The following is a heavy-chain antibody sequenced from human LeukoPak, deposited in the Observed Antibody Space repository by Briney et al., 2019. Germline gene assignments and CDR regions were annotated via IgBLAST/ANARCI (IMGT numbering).Heavy chain of an antibody. D-gene: IGHD6-19*01. V-gene: IGHV1-2*02. CDR3: ARELYSSGWYSGY. J-gene: IGHJ4*02. CDR1: GYTFTGYY. CDR2: INANSGGT. Sequence: VASVKVSCKASGYTFTGYYMHWVRQAPGQGLEWMGWINANSGGTNYAQKFQGRVTMTRDTSISTAYMELSRLRSDYTAVYYCARELYSSGWYSGYWGQGTLVTVSS.